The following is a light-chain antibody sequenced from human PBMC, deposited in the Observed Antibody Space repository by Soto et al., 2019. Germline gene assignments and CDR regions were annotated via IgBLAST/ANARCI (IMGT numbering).Light chain of an antibody. CDR1: SSDVGGSNY. J-gene: IGLJ1*01. V-gene: IGLV2-14*01. Sequence: QSVLTQPASVSGSPGQSITISCTGTSSDVGGSNYVSWYQQHPGKAPKLMIYEVSDRPSGVSNRFSGSKSGNTASLTISGLQAEDEADYYCSSYTSSSTHVFGPRTKVTVL. CDR2: EVS. CDR3: SSYTSSSTHV.